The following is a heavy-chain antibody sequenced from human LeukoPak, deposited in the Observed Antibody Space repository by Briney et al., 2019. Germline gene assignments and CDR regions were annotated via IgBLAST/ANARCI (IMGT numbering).Heavy chain of an antibody. CDR1: GFTFSSYW. V-gene: IGHV3-74*01. D-gene: IGHD4-23*01. CDR2: TNTDGSST. CDR3: YGANVDN. Sequence: GGSLRLSCAASGFTFSSYWMHWVRQAPGKGLVWVAGTNTDGSSTSYADSVKGRFTIARDNAKNTLYLQLNRLRADDTAVYHCYGANVDNWGQGTLVTVSS. J-gene: IGHJ1*01.